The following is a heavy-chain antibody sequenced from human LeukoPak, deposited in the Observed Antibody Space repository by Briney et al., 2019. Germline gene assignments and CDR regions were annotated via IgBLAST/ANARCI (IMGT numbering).Heavy chain of an antibody. CDR3: ARAPMVRGVITPYYFDY. D-gene: IGHD3-10*01. J-gene: IGHJ4*02. CDR1: GGSIGSSKW. Sequence: PSGTLSLTCAVSGGSIGSSKWWSWVRQPPGKGLEWIGEIYHSGSTNYNPSLKSRVTISVDKSKTQFSLKLSSVTAADTAVYYCARAPMVRGVITPYYFDYWGQGTLVTVSS. V-gene: IGHV4-4*02. CDR2: IYHSGST.